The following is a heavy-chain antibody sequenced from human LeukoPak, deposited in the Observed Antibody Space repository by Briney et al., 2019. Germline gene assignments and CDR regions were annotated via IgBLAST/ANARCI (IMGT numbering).Heavy chain of an antibody. CDR3: ARGGDFRGPRGYSYGYVDY. J-gene: IGHJ4*02. CDR1: GFTVSSNY. CDR2: IYSGGST. D-gene: IGHD5-18*01. V-gene: IGHV3-53*04. Sequence: GGSLRLSCAASGFTVSSNYMSWVRQAPGKGLEWVSVIYSGGSTYYADSVKGRFTISGHNSKNTLYLQMNSLGAEDTAVYYCARGGDFRGPRGYSYGYVDYWGQGTLVTVSS.